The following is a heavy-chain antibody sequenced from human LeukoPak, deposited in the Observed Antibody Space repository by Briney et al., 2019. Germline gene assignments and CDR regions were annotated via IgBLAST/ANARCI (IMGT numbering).Heavy chain of an antibody. V-gene: IGHV4-34*01. CDR3: ARGQARLSWFDP. CDR1: GGSFSGYY. D-gene: IGHD6-19*01. Sequence: SEILSLTCAVYGGSFSGYYWSWIRQPPGKGLEWIGEINHSGSTNYNPSLKSRVTISVDTSKNQFSLKLSSVTAADAAVYYCARGQARLSWFDPWGQGTLVTVSS. CDR2: INHSGST. J-gene: IGHJ5*02.